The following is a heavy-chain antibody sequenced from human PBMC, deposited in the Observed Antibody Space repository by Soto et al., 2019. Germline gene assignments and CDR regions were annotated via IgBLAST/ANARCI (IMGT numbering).Heavy chain of an antibody. V-gene: IGHV2-70*11. CDR1: GFSLSTSGMC. Sequence: SGPTLVNPTQTLTLTCTFSGFSLSTSGMCVSWIRQPPGKALEWLARIDWDDDKYYTTSLKTRLTISKDTSKNQVVLTMTNMDPVDTATYYCARTRVRPSYYGMDVWGQGTTVTVSS. CDR3: ARTRVRPSYYGMDV. D-gene: IGHD1-1*01. J-gene: IGHJ6*02. CDR2: IDWDDDK.